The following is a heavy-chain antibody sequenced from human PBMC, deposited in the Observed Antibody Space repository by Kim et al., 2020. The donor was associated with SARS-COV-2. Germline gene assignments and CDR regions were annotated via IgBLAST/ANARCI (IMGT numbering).Heavy chain of an antibody. CDR1: GFNFADYA. CDR3: TRGPYYYNSAAYYHDY. D-gene: IGHD3-22*01. CDR2: IRSNRYDETT. Sequence: GGSLRLSCTTSGFNFADYAMSWFRQAPGKGLEWVAFIRSNRYDETTAYAVSVKGRFIISSDESKRIAYLQMDGLKTEDIAVYYCTRGPYYYNSAAYYHDYWGQGTLVTVSS. V-gene: IGHV3-49*03. J-gene: IGHJ4*02.